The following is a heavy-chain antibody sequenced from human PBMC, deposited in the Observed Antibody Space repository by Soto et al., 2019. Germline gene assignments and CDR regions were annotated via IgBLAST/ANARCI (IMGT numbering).Heavy chain of an antibody. CDR2: IKYSGTT. CDR3: VRDMQLWRLDS. J-gene: IGHJ4*02. CDR1: GGSISSSRCH. Sequence: SETLSLTCTVSGGSISSSRCHWGWIRQPPGKGLEWIASIKYSGTTIYNPSLKSRVTLSVDTSKNQFSLKLSSVTAEETAVYYCVRDMQLWRLDSWGQGTLVTVSS. V-gene: IGHV4-39*01. D-gene: IGHD2-15*01.